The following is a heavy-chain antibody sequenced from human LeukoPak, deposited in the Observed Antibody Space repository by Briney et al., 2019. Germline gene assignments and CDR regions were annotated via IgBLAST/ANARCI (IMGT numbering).Heavy chain of an antibody. D-gene: IGHD3-3*01. CDR2: ISYDGSNK. J-gene: IGHJ1*01. CDR3: ARGVVSVFADFWSGYSRAEYFQH. CDR1: GFTFSSYA. Sequence: GRSLRLSCAASGFTFSSYAMHWVRQAPGKGLEWVAVISYDGSNKYYADSVKGRFTISRDNSKNTLYLQMNSLRAEDTAVYYCARGVVSVFADFWSGYSRAEYFQHWGQGTLVTVSS. V-gene: IGHV3-30-3*01.